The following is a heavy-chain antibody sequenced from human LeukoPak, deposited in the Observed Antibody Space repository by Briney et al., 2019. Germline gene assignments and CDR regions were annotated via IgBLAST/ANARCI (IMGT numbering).Heavy chain of an antibody. CDR3: AKKGGAVAGASPGDWYFDL. J-gene: IGHJ2*01. V-gene: IGHV3-9*01. CDR2: ISWNSGSI. D-gene: IGHD6-19*01. CDR1: GFTFDDYA. Sequence: GRSLRLFCAAPGFTFDDYAMLWVRQAPGKGLEWVSGISWNSGSIGYADSVKGRFTISRDNAKNSLYLQMNSLRAEDTALYYCAKKGGAVAGASPGDWYFDLWGRGTLVTVSS.